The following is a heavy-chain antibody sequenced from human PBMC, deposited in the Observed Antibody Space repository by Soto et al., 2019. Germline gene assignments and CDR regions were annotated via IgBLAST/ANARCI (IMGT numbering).Heavy chain of an antibody. CDR1: GFTFSNYW. CDR2: IKADGSEK. Sequence: EVHLVESGGGLVQPGGSLRLSCAGSGFTFSNYWMNWVRQAPGKGLEWVANIKADGSEKYYVDSVKGRFTISRDNAKNSSYLKMNSLRAEETAVYYCARARGVDSWGQGTLVTVSS. D-gene: IGHD3-16*01. CDR3: ARARGVDS. V-gene: IGHV3-7*03. J-gene: IGHJ5*01.